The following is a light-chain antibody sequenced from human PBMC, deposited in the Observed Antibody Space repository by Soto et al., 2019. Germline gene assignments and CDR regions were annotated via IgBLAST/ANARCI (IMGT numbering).Light chain of an antibody. CDR2: AAS. CDR1: QGLSNY. CDR3: QRYNSAPLIT. Sequence: DIQLTQSPSSLSASVGDRVTITCRASQGLSNYLSWYQQKPGKVPKLLIYAASTLQSGVPSRFGGSGSGTDFTLTISSLQPEDVSTYYCQRYNSAPLITFGQGKRLEIK. V-gene: IGKV1-27*01. J-gene: IGKJ5*01.